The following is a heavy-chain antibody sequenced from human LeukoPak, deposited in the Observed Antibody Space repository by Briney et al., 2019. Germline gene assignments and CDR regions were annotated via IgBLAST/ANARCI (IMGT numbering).Heavy chain of an antibody. CDR2: ISSSSSYI. CDR1: GFTFSSYT. J-gene: IGHJ5*02. V-gene: IGHV3-21*04. Sequence: GGSLRLSCAASGFTFSSYTMNWVRQAPGKGLEWVSSISSSSSYIDYADSVKGRFTISRDNAKNSLYLQMNSLRVEDTALYYCARDDNGNLDPWGQGTLVIVSS. D-gene: IGHD1-26*01. CDR3: ARDDNGNLDP.